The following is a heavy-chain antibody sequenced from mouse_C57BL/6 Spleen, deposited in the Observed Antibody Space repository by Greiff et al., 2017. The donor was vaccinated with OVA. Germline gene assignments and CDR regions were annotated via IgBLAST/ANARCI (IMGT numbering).Heavy chain of an antibody. CDR3: ARMGTAQATCAY. J-gene: IGHJ3*01. CDR1: GYTFTSYW. D-gene: IGHD3-2*02. V-gene: IGHV1-59*01. CDR2: IDPSDSYT. Sequence: QVQLQQPGAELVRPGTSVKLSCKASGYTFTSYWMHWVKQRPGQGLEWIGVIDPSDSYTNYNQKFKGKATLTVDTSSSTAYMQLSSLTSEDSAVYYCARMGTAQATCAYWGQGTLVTVSA.